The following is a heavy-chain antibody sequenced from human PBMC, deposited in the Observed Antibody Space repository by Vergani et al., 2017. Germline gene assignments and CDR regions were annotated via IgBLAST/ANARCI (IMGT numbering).Heavy chain of an antibody. Sequence: QVQLQQWGAGLLKPSETLSLTCAVYGGSFSGYYWSWIRQPPGKGLEWIGEINHSGSTNYNPSLKSRVTISVDTSKNQLSLKLSSVTAADTAVYYCARRPCSSTSCYVNYYYYMDVWGKGTTVTVSS. CDR1: GGSFSGYY. CDR3: ARRPCSSTSCYVNYYYYMDV. CDR2: INHSGST. V-gene: IGHV4-34*01. J-gene: IGHJ6*03. D-gene: IGHD2-2*01.